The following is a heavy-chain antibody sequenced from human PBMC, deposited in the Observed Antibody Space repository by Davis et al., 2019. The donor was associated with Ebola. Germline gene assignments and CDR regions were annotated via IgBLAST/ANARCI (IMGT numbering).Heavy chain of an antibody. V-gene: IGHV3-15*01. J-gene: IGHJ6*03. Sequence: GESLKISCAASGFTFSNAWMSWVRQAPGKGLEWVGRIKSKTAGGTTDYAAPVKGRFTISRDDSKNTLYLQMNNLKTEDTAVYFCTADVVPAATRGVYYYYYYMDVWGKGTSVTVSS. CDR1: GFTFSNAW. D-gene: IGHD2-2*01. CDR3: TADVVPAATRGVYYYYYYMDV. CDR2: IKSKTAGGTT.